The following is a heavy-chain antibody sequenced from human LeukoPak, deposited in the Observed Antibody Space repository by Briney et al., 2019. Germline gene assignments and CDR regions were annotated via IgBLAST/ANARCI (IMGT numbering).Heavy chain of an antibody. CDR1: GYTFTGYY. CDR2: INCNSGGT. Sequence: GASVKVSCKASGYTFTGYYLHWVRQAPGQGLEWMGWINCNSGGTKYAQKFQGRVTMTRDTSISIAYMELSRLRSDDTAVYYCVKDKVTTMTPYFDSWGQGTLVTVSS. CDR3: VKDKVTTMTPYFDS. J-gene: IGHJ4*02. V-gene: IGHV1-2*02. D-gene: IGHD4-17*01.